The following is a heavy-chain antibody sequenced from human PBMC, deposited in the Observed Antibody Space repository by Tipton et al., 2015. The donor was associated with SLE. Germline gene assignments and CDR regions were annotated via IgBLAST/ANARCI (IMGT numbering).Heavy chain of an antibody. D-gene: IGHD3-22*01. J-gene: IGHJ3*02. CDR2: ISGSSTYK. V-gene: IGHV3-21*03. Sequence: SLRLSCAASGFTFSRYWMHWVRQAPGKGLEWISSISGSSTYKWYADSVKGRFTISRDNAKNTVFLEMNSLRVEDTAVYYCATPTYYYDSLGFSSGAFDIWGRGTRVTISS. CDR1: GFTFSRYW. CDR3: ATPTYYYDSLGFSSGAFDI.